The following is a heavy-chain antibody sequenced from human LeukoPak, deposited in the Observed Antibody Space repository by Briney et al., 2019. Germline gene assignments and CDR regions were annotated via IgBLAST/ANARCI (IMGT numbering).Heavy chain of an antibody. CDR3: ARITSSSPHEGMDV. CDR1: GGSISSYY. Sequence: PSETLSLTCTVSGGSISSYYWSWIRQPAGKGLEWIGRIYTSGSTNYNPSLKSRVTMSVDTSKNQFSLKLSSVTAADTAVYYCARITSSSPHEGMDVWGQGTTVTVSS. J-gene: IGHJ6*02. CDR2: IYTSGST. V-gene: IGHV4-4*07. D-gene: IGHD6-13*01.